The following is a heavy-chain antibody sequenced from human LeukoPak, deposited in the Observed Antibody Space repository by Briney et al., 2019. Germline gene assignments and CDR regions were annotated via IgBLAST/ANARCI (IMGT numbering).Heavy chain of an antibody. D-gene: IGHD3-22*01. CDR1: GGSISSGGYY. Sequence: SQTLSLTCTVSGGSISSGGYYWSWIRQHPGKGLEWIGYIYYSGSTYYNPSLKSRVTISVDTSKNQFSLKLSSVTAADTAVYYCANGGYYSPSVRPDADAFDIWGQGTMVTVSS. V-gene: IGHV4-31*03. CDR3: ANGGYYSPSVRPDADAFDI. J-gene: IGHJ3*02. CDR2: IYYSGST.